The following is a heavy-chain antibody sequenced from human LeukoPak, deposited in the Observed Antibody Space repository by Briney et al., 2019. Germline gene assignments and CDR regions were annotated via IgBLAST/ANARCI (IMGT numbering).Heavy chain of an antibody. CDR3: ASAPSYFDY. CDR2: ISSSSSYI. CDR1: GFTFSSYS. Sequence: GGSLRLSCAASGFTFSSYSMNWVRQAPGKGLEWVSSISSSSSYIYYADSVKGRFTISRDNSKNTLYLQMNSLRAEDTAVYYCASAPSYFDYWGQGTLVAVSS. J-gene: IGHJ4*02. V-gene: IGHV3-21*04.